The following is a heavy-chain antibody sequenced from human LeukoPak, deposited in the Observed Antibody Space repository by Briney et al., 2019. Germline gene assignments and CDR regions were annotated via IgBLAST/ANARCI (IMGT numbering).Heavy chain of an antibody. CDR1: GFTVSTNY. CDR3: AKNVMGAAILDY. J-gene: IGHJ4*02. V-gene: IGHV3-53*01. Sequence: GGSLRLSCAASGFTVSTNYISWVRQAPGEWREWVSVMYSAGTTYYAGSVRGRSTSSRDNSEDTLYLHMKSLRAEDPAVYYCAKNVMGAAILDYWGQGTLVTVSS. D-gene: IGHD2-21*01. CDR2: MYSAGTT.